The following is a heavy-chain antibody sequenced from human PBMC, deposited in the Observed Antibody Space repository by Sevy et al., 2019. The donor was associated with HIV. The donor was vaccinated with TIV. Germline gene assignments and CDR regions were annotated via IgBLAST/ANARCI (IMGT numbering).Heavy chain of an antibody. Sequence: ASVKVSCKASGYTFTSYAMHWVRQAPGQRLEWMGWINAGNGNTKYSKKFKGRVTITRDTSASTAYMELSSLRSEDTAVYYCARDWSYFFFDYWGQGTLVTVSS. V-gene: IGHV1-3*01. J-gene: IGHJ4*02. CDR3: ARDWSYFFFDY. D-gene: IGHD1-26*01. CDR2: INAGNGNT. CDR1: GYTFTSYA.